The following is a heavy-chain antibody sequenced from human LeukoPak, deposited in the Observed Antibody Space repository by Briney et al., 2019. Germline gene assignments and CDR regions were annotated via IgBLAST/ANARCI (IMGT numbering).Heavy chain of an antibody. CDR2: TYYRSKWYN. CDR1: GDIVSSNSAA. Sequence: SQTLSLTCAISGDIVSSNSAAWNWIRQSPSRGLEWLGRTYYRSKWYNDYAVSVKSRITINPDTSKNQFSLQLNSVTPEDTAVYHCARAYGSSGYYRYYFNYWGQGTLVTVSS. J-gene: IGHJ4*02. D-gene: IGHD3-22*01. V-gene: IGHV6-1*01. CDR3: ARAYGSSGYYRYYFNY.